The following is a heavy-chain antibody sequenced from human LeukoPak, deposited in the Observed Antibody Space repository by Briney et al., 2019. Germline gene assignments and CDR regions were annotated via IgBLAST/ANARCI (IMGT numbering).Heavy chain of an antibody. V-gene: IGHV4-59*08. CDR3: AGAKIGVAGFFDN. CDR1: GGSIGSYY. CDR2: IYYSGST. D-gene: IGHD6-19*01. Sequence: SETLSLTCTVSGGSIGSYYWSWIRQPPGKGLEWIGYIYYSGSTNHNPSLKSRVTMSVDTSKNQFSLKLTSVTAADTAVYYCAGAKIGVAGFFDNWGQGTLVTVSS. J-gene: IGHJ4*02.